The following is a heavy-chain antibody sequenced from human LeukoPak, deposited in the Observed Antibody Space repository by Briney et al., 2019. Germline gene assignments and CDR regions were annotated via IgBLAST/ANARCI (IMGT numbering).Heavy chain of an antibody. Sequence: ASVTVSRKVSGYTFTNSAMHWVRQAPGQRLEWMGWINAGNGNTKYSQRFQGRVTITRDTSASTAYMELSSLRSEDTAVYFCARDLIVPAASDYWGQGTLVTVSS. CDR3: ARDLIVPAASDY. D-gene: IGHD2-2*01. CDR1: GYTFTNSA. J-gene: IGHJ4*02. CDR2: INAGNGNT. V-gene: IGHV1-3*01.